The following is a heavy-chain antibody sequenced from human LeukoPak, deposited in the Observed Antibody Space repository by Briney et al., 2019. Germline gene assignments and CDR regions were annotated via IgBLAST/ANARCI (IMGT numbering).Heavy chain of an antibody. CDR1: GGSINPYF. V-gene: IGHV4-4*07. CDR2: IYSNGAT. Sequence: SETLSLTCTVSGGSINPYFWSWIRQPAGKNLEWIGRIYSNGATIYNPSLESRVTMSVDPSRNQFSLRLNSVTAADTAIYYCARDKLGELAGTFDSWGQGTLVTISS. CDR3: ARDKLGELAGTFDS. D-gene: IGHD6-19*01. J-gene: IGHJ4*02.